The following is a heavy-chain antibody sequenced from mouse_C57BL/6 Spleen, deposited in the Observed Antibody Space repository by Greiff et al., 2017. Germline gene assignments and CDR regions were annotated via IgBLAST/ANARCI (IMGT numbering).Heavy chain of an antibody. Sequence: VQLQQSGAELVRPGASVKLSCTASGFNIKDDYMHWVKQRPEQGLEWIGWIDPENGATEYASKFQGKATITADTSSNTAYLQLSSLTSEDTAVYYCTSITTVVVDYAMDYWGQGTSVTVSS. CDR2: IDPENGAT. CDR3: TSITTVVVDYAMDY. J-gene: IGHJ4*01. D-gene: IGHD1-1*01. V-gene: IGHV14-4*01. CDR1: GFNIKDDY.